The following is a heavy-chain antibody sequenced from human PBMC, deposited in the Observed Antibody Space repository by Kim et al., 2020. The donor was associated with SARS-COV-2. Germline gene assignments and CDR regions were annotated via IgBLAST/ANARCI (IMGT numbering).Heavy chain of an antibody. J-gene: IGHJ3*02. CDR1: GFTVSSNY. CDR3: ARDDHYGSGSYPKYAFDI. V-gene: IGHV3-66*01. D-gene: IGHD3-10*01. CDR2: IYSGGST. Sequence: GGSLRLSCAASGFTVSSNYMSWVRQAPGKGLEWVSVIYSGGSTYYADSVKGRFTISRDNSKNTLYLQMNSLRAEDTAVYYCARDDHYGSGSYPKYAFDIWGQGTMVTVSS.